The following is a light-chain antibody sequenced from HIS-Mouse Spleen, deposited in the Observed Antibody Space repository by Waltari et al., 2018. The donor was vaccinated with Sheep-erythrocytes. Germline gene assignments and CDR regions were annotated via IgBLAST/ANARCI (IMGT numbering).Light chain of an antibody. CDR1: SSDVGGYNY. CDR2: DVS. J-gene: IGLJ1*01. CDR3: CSYAGSYNHV. V-gene: IGLV2-11*01. Sequence: QSALTQPRSVSGSPGQSVTISSTGTSSDVGGYNYVSWYQQHPGKAPKLMIYDVSKRPSGVPDRFSGSKSGNTAPLTISGLQAEDEADYYCCSYAGSYNHVFATGTKVTVL.